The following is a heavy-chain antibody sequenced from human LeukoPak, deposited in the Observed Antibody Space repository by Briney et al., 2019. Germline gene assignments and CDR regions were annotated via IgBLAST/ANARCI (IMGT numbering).Heavy chain of an antibody. CDR3: ARQRGGQYEDAFDI. V-gene: IGHV3-30*02. D-gene: IGHD2-8*01. CDR1: GFTFSSYG. Sequence: PGGSLRLSCAASGFTFSSYGMHWVRQAPGKGLEWVAFIRYDGSNKYYADSVKGRFTISRDNSKNTLYLQMNSLRAEDTAVYYCARQRGGQYEDAFDIWGQGTVVTVSS. CDR2: IRYDGSNK. J-gene: IGHJ3*02.